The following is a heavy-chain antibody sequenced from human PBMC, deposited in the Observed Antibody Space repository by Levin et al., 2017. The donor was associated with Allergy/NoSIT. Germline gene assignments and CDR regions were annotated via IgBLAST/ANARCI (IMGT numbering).Heavy chain of an antibody. Sequence: GESLKISCAASGFTFSDHYMDWVRQAPGKGLEWVGRTKNKANSYSTEYAASVKGRFTISRDDSNNSLYLQMNSLKIEDTAVYYCARRGEYYYYMDAWGKGTTVTVSS. J-gene: IGHJ6*03. CDR2: TKNKANSYST. V-gene: IGHV3-72*01. CDR3: ARRGEYYYYMDA. CDR1: GFTFSDHY. D-gene: IGHD3-16*01.